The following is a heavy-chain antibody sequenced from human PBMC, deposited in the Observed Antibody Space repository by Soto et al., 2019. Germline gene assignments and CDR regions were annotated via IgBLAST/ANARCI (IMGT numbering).Heavy chain of an antibody. Sequence: EVQLVESGGGLVQPGRSLSLSCAASGFSFDDYAMHWVRQAPGRGLEWVSSINWNSGSIDYADSVKGRFTISRDNAKNSLYLQMNSLGTDDTALYYCAKEGGDAFDIWGQGTMVTVSS. CDR2: INWNSGSI. CDR1: GFSFDDYA. CDR3: AKEGGDAFDI. V-gene: IGHV3-9*01. J-gene: IGHJ3*02.